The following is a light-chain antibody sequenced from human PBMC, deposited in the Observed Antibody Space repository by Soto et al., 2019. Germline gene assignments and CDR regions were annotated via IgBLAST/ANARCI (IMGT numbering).Light chain of an antibody. CDR1: QGISSY. V-gene: IGKV1-9*01. Sequence: IQLTQSPSSLSASVGDRVTIXXRASQGISSYLAWYRQKPGKAPKXVIYAASTLQSGVPSRFSGSGAGTDFTLTISSLQPEDFATYYCQQLERYPSTFGGGTKVDIK. CDR3: QQLERYPST. CDR2: AAS. J-gene: IGKJ4*01.